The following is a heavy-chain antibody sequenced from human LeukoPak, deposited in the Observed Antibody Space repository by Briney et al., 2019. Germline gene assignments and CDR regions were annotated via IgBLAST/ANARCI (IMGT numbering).Heavy chain of an antibody. D-gene: IGHD3-9*01. Sequence: GGSLRLSCAASGFIFNSFGMHWVRQAPGKGLEWVAFIRYDGSKKYDADSVKGRFTISRDNSKNTLYLQMNSLRAEDTAVYYCVKRLDYDILTGYYGYWGQGTLVTVSS. V-gene: IGHV3-30*02. CDR3: VKRLDYDILTGYYGY. CDR1: GFIFNSFG. CDR2: IRYDGSKK. J-gene: IGHJ4*02.